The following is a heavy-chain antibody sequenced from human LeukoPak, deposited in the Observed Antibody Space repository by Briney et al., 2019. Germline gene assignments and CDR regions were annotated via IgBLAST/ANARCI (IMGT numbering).Heavy chain of an antibody. CDR3: ARDYGGHGEYFDY. CDR2: ISSSGTTI. J-gene: IGHJ4*02. CDR1: GFTFSRYN. Sequence: GGSLRLSCAASGFTFSRYNLTWVRQAPGKGLEWVSYISSSGTTIDYTDSVKGRFTMSRDNARNSLYLQMNSLRDEDTAVYYCARDYGGHGEYFDYWGQGTLVTVSS. V-gene: IGHV3-48*02. D-gene: IGHD4-23*01.